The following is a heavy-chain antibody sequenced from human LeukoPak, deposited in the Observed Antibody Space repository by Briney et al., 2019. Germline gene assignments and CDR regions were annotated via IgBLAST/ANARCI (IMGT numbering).Heavy chain of an antibody. D-gene: IGHD6-19*01. CDR2: INWNGGST. Sequence: RSGGSLRLSCAASGFTFDDYGMSWVRQAPGKGLEWVSGINWNGGSTGYADSVKGRFTISRDNAKNSLYLQMNSLRAEDTAVYYCANGIAVAVLNYWGQGTLVTVSS. CDR3: ANGIAVAVLNY. J-gene: IGHJ4*02. CDR1: GFTFDDYG. V-gene: IGHV3-20*04.